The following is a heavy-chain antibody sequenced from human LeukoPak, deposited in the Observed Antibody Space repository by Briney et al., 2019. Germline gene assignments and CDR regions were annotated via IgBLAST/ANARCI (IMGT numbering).Heavy chain of an antibody. V-gene: IGHV3-21*01. CDR3: ARLHYGDSPYYYMDV. J-gene: IGHJ6*03. CDR1: GFTFSSYS. Sequence: PGGSLRLSCAASGFTFSSYSMNWVRQAPGKGLEWVSSISSSSSYIYYADSVKGRFTISRDNAKNSLYLQMNSLRAEDTAVYYCARLHYGDSPYYYMDVWGKGTTVTISS. D-gene: IGHD4-17*01. CDR2: ISSSSSYI.